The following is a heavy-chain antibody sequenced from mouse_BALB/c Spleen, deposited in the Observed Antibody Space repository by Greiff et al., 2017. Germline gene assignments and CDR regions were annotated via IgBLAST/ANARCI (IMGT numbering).Heavy chain of an antibody. CDR1: GYTFSSYW. J-gene: IGHJ3*01. CDR3: ARYGNWDWFAY. D-gene: IGHD2-1*01. Sequence: QVQLQQSGAELMKPGASVKISCKATGYTFSSYWIEWVKQRPGHGLEWIGEILPGSGSTNYNEKFKGKATFTADTSSNTAYMQLSSLTSEDSAVYYCARYGNWDWFAYWGQGTLVTVSA. V-gene: IGHV1-9*01. CDR2: ILPGSGST.